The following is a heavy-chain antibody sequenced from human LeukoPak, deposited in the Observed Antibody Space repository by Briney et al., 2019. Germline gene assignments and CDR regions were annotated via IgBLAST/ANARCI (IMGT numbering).Heavy chain of an antibody. V-gene: IGHV4-39*01. CDR3: ARRGYCSSTRCYAGGCFDY. CDR1: GGSISSSSYY. J-gene: IGHJ4*02. Sequence: SETLSLTCAVSGGSISSSSYYWGWIRQPPGTGLGWVGSIYYSGSTNYNASLKSRVTISEDTSKNQFSLNLTSVTAADTAVYYCARRGYCSSTRCYAGGCFDYWGQGTLVTVSS. CDR2: IYYSGST. D-gene: IGHD2-2*01.